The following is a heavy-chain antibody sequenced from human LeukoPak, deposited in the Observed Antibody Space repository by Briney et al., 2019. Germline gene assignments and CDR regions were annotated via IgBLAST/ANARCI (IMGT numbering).Heavy chain of an antibody. CDR1: GGSISSYY. CDR2: IYYSGST. D-gene: IGHD2-15*01. Sequence: SETLSLTCTVSGGSISSYYWSWIRQPPGKGLEWTGYIYYSGSTNYNPSLKSRVTISVDTSKNQFSLKLSSVTAADTAVYYCARFPLGYCSGGSCRDAFDIWGQGTMVTVSS. J-gene: IGHJ3*02. V-gene: IGHV4-59*01. CDR3: ARFPLGYCSGGSCRDAFDI.